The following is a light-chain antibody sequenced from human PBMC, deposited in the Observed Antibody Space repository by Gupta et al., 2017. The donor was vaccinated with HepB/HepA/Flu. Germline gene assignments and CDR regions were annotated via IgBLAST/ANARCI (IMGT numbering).Light chain of an antibody. CDR2: DSS. V-gene: IGKV1-39*01. J-gene: IGKJ3*01. CDR1: QAINKF. Sequence: DIQMTQSPSSLSASVGDRVTITCRTSQAINKFVNWYQQKPGKAPNLLISDSSTLQSGVPSRFSGSGSGTNFTLTISSLQPGDFATYYCQESYSTPVTFGPGSKVDIK. CDR3: QESYSTPVT.